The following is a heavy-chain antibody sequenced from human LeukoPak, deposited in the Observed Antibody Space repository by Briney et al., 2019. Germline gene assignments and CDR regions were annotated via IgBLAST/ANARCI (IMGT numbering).Heavy chain of an antibody. CDR2: IKQDGSDK. CDR3: ARGIYCSSTRCSALDY. Sequence: GGSLRLSCAASGFTFSNHWMSWVRQAPGTGLERVANIKQDGSDKKYVDSVKGRFTISRDNAGNSLHLQMNSLTAEDTAVYYCARGIYCSSTRCSALDYWGQGTLVTVSS. J-gene: IGHJ4*02. D-gene: IGHD2-2*01. V-gene: IGHV3-7*01. CDR1: GFTFSNHW.